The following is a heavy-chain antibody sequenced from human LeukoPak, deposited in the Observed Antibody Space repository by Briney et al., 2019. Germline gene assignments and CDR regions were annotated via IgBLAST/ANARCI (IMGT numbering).Heavy chain of an antibody. V-gene: IGHV1-3*01. D-gene: IGHD3-22*01. Sequence: GASVKVSCKASGYDFTSYAMHWVRQAPGQRLEWMGWINAGNGNTKYSQKFQDRATVTRDTSTSTAYMELSSLRSEDTAVYYCAKDEKGYYHDTSGYPDAFDIWGQGTMVTVSS. CDR1: GYDFTSYA. CDR2: INAGNGNT. CDR3: AKDEKGYYHDTSGYPDAFDI. J-gene: IGHJ3*02.